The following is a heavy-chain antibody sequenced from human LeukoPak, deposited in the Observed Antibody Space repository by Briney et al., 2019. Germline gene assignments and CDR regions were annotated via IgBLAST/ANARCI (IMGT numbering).Heavy chain of an antibody. CDR3: ARDTYDYGDWRFDY. V-gene: IGHV3-23*01. D-gene: IGHD4-17*01. Sequence: GGSLRLSCAASGFTFSSYAMSWVRQAPGKGVEWVSAIRGSGGSTYYADSVKGRFTISRDNSKNTLYLQMNSLIAEDTAVYYCARDTYDYGDWRFDYWGQGTLVTVSS. CDR1: GFTFSSYA. CDR2: IRGSGGST. J-gene: IGHJ4*02.